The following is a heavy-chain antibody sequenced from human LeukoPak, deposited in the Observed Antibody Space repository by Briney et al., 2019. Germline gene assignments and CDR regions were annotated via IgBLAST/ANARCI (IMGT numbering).Heavy chain of an antibody. CDR2: ISYGGSNK. J-gene: IGHJ4*02. CDR3: ARTTTPHYYGSGSYALGY. Sequence: GGSLRLSCAASGFTFSTYAMHWVRQGPGKGLEWVAVISYGGSNKFYADSVKGRFTISRDNSKNTLYLQMSSLSAEDTAVYYCARTTTPHYYGSGSYALGYWGQGTLVTVPS. CDR1: GFTFSTYA. D-gene: IGHD3-10*01. V-gene: IGHV3-30-3*01.